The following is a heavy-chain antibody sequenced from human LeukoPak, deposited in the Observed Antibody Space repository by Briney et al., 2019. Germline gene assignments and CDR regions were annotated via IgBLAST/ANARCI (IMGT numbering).Heavy chain of an antibody. CDR2: ISSSSSYI. D-gene: IGHD2-15*01. V-gene: IGHV3-21*01. CDR3: ARLRGGGSNRVFDP. CDR1: GFSFSNFG. Sequence: GGSLRLSCAGTGFSFSNFGMNWVRQAPGKGLEWVSSISSSSSYIYYADSVKGRFTISRDNAKNSLYLQMNSLRAEDTAVYYCARLRGGGSNRVFDPWGQGTLVTVSS. J-gene: IGHJ5*02.